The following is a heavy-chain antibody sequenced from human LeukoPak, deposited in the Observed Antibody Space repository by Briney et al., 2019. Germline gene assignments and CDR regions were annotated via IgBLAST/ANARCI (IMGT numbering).Heavy chain of an antibody. CDR3: ARSNDFDI. CDR1: GFTFSSFW. V-gene: IGHV3-7*05. CDR2: IKEDGSEK. J-gene: IGHJ3*02. Sequence: PGGSLRLSCAASGFTFSSFWMNWVRQAPGRGLEWVANIKEDGSEKYYGDSVKGRFTISRDNAKKSVYLQMYSLRAEDTAVYYCARSNDFDIWGQGRMVTVSS.